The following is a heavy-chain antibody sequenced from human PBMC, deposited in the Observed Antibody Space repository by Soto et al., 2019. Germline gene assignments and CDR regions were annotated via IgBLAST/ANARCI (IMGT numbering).Heavy chain of an antibody. CDR2: IIPIFGTA. CDR1: GGTFSSYA. Sequence: QVQLVQSGAEVKKPGSSVKVSCKASGGTFSSYAISWVRQAPGQGLEWMGGIIPIFGTANYAQKFQGRVTITADESTSTAYMELSSMRSEYTAVYYCASFVTSSYSSGWSGIDYWGQGTLVTVSS. D-gene: IGHD6-19*01. J-gene: IGHJ4*02. CDR3: ASFVTSSYSSGWSGIDY. V-gene: IGHV1-69*01.